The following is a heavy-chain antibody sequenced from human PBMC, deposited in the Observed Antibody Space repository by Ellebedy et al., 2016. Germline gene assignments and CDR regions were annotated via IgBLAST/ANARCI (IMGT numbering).Heavy chain of an antibody. CDR3: ARDTPFQH. D-gene: IGHD2-15*01. J-gene: IGHJ1*01. CDR1: GFTFSSYS. V-gene: IGHV3-48*02. Sequence: GESLKISCAASGFTFSSYSMNWVRQAPGKGLEWVSYISSSSSTIYYADSVKGRFTISRDNAKNSLYLQMNILRDEDTAVYYCARDTPFQHWGQGTLVTVSS. CDR2: ISSSSSTI.